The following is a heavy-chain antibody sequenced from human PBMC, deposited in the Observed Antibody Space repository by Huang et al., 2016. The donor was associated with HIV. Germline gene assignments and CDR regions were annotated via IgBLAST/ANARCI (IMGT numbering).Heavy chain of an antibody. D-gene: IGHD3-10*01. CDR3: ARLPGSITMIRGVITDPY. CDR1: GGSIRSDNYY. CDR2: IYYSGST. Sequence: QLQLQASGPGLVKPSETLSLTCTVSGGSIRSDNYYWGWIRQPPGKGLEWIGSIYYSGSTYYNPSLKRRVTITVDTSKNHFSLRMRSVTAADTAVYYCARLPGSITMIRGVITDPYWGQGTLVTVSS. J-gene: IGHJ4*02. V-gene: IGHV4-39*02.